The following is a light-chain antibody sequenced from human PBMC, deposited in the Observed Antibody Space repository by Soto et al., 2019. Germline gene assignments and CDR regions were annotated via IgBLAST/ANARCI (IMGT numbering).Light chain of an antibody. V-gene: IGKV1-5*01. J-gene: IGKJ1*01. CDR1: QSISSW. CDR2: HAS. Sequence: DIQMTQSPSTLSASVGDRVTITCRASQSISSWLAWYQQKPGKAPKLLIYHASSLESGVPSRFSGRGSGTEFTLTISSLQPDDFATYYCQQYNSYSGTFGQGTKVEIK. CDR3: QQYNSYSGT.